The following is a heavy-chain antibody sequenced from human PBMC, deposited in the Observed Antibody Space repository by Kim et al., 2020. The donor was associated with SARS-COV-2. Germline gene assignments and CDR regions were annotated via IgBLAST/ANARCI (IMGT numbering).Heavy chain of an antibody. CDR2: ISYDGSNK. Sequence: GGSLRLSCAASGFTFSSYAMHWVRQAPGKGLEWVAVISYDGSNKYYADSVKGRFTISRDNSKNTLYLQMNSLRAEDTAVYYCARSGGGSYYHPFDYWGQGTLVTVSS. J-gene: IGHJ4*02. CDR3: ARSGGGSYYHPFDY. D-gene: IGHD1-26*01. CDR1: GFTFSSYA. V-gene: IGHV3-30-3*01.